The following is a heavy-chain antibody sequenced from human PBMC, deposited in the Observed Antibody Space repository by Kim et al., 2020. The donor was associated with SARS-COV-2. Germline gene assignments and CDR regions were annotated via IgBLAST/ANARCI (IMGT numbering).Heavy chain of an antibody. CDR3: ARDHLYGSGSSQADYDAFDI. V-gene: IGHV3-53*01. CDR2: IYSGGST. J-gene: IGHJ3*02. CDR1: GFTVSSNY. Sequence: GGSLRLSCAASGFTVSSNYMSWVRQAPGKGPEWVSVIYSGGSTYYADSVKGRFTISRDNSKNTLYLQMNSLRAEDTAVYYCARDHLYGSGSSQADYDAFDIWGQGTMVTVSS. D-gene: IGHD3-10*01.